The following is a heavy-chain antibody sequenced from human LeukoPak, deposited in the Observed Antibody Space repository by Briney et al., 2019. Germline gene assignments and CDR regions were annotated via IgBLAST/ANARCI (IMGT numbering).Heavy chain of an antibody. CDR2: INPNSGAT. J-gene: IGHJ4*02. V-gene: IGHV1-2*02. CDR1: GYTFTGYY. CDR3: ARGPARRPWDAFDY. Sequence: ASVNVSCKASGYTFTGYYMHWVRQAPGQGLEWMGWINPNSGATNYAQKFQGRVTMTRDTSISTAYMELSRLRSDDTAVYYCARGPARRPWDAFDYWGQGTLVTVSS. D-gene: IGHD6-6*01.